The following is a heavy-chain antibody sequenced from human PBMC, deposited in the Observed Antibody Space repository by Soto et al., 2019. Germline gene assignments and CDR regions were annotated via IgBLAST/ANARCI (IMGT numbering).Heavy chain of an antibody. CDR2: INHSGST. J-gene: IGHJ6*02. D-gene: IGHD3-3*02. CDR1: GGSFSGYY. V-gene: IGHV4-34*01. Sequence: QVQLQQWGAGLLKPSETLSLTCAVYGGSFSGYYWSWIRQPPGKGLEWIGEINHSGSTNYNPSLKSRGTISVDTSKNQFSRKLSAVAAADTAVYYCAIAVIGIVGVVDYGMDVWGQGNTVTVSS. CDR3: AIAVIGIVGVVDYGMDV.